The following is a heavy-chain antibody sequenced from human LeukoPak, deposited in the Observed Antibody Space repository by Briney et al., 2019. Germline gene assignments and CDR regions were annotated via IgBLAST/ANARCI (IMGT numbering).Heavy chain of an antibody. V-gene: IGHV5-10-1*01. D-gene: IGHD4-17*01. CDR3: AKGRMTTVTTEDGFDI. CDR2: IDPSDSYT. CDR1: GYSFTSYW. Sequence: GESLRISCKGSGYSFTSYWISWVRQMPGKGLEWMGRIDPSDSYTNDSPSFQGHVTISVDKSISTAYLQWSSLKASDTAIYYCAKGRMTTVTTEDGFDIWGQGTMVTVSS. J-gene: IGHJ3*02.